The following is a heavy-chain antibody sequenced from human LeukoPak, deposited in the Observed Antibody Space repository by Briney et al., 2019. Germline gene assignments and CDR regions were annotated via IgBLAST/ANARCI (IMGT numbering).Heavy chain of an antibody. Sequence: ASVKVSCKASGYTFTSYYMHWVRQAPGQGLEWMGIINPSGGSTSYAQKFQGRVTMTRDTSTSTVYMELSSLRSGDTAVYYCARDAQGGIVVVVAAYFFDYWGQGTLVTVSS. CDR2: INPSGGST. D-gene: IGHD2-15*01. J-gene: IGHJ4*02. CDR3: ARDAQGGIVVVVAAYFFDY. CDR1: GYTFTSYY. V-gene: IGHV1-46*01.